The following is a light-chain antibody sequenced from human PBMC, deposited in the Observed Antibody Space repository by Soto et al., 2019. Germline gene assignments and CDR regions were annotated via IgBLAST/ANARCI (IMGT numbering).Light chain of an antibody. CDR3: QQYNNWPIT. V-gene: IGKV3-15*01. CDR2: GAS. J-gene: IGKJ5*01. CDR1: QNVNTN. Sequence: EVVLTQSPATLSVSPGERAIVSCRASQNVNTNLAWYQQKPGQVPRLLIYGASTGATDIPARFSGSGSGIEFTLTVTSLQSEDFAVYYCQQYNNWPITFGQGTRLEIK.